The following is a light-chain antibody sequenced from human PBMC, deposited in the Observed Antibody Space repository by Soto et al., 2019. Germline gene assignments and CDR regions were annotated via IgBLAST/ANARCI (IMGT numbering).Light chain of an antibody. Sequence: EIVMTQSPATLSVSPGERATLSCRASQSVSNNLVWYQQKPGQAPRLLIYGASTLATGIAARFSGSGSGTEFTLTISRLQSEDFAIYYCQQHNNWPRAFGQGTKVEIK. CDR3: QQHNNWPRA. CDR2: GAS. J-gene: IGKJ1*01. CDR1: QSVSNN. V-gene: IGKV3-15*01.